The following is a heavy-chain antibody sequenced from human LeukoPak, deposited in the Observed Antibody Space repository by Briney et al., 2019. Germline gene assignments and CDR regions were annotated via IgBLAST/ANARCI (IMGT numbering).Heavy chain of an antibody. J-gene: IGHJ4*02. CDR1: GYIFTSYW. D-gene: IGHD5-12*01. CDR2: IYPGDSDT. CDR3: ARRSRLRFSGHSYYFDY. Sequence: GESLKISCKGSGYIFTSYWIGWVRQLPGKGLEWMGIIYPGDSDTRCSPSFQGQVTISADKSISTAYLQWSSLKASHTAMYYCARRSRLRFSGHSYYFDYWGQGTLVTVSS. V-gene: IGHV5-51*01.